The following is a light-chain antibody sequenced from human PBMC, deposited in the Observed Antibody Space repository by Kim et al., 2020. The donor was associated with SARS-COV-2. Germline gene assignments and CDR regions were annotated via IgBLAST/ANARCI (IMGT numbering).Light chain of an antibody. CDR1: QSVSSSY. J-gene: IGKJ2*01. Sequence: PGEKAPHSFRARQSVSSSYLAWYQQKPGQAPRLLIYGASSRATGIPDRFSGSGSGTDFTLTISRLQPEDFAVYYCQQYGSSPYTFGQGTKLEI. CDR3: QQYGSSPYT. CDR2: GAS. V-gene: IGKV3-20*01.